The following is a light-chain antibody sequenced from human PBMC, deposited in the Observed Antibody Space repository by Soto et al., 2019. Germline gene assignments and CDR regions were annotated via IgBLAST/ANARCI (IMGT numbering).Light chain of an antibody. Sequence: EIVLTQSPGTLSLSPGERATLSCRASQSVSSSYLAWYQQTPGQAPRLLIYGASNRATGIPDRFSGSGSGTDVTLPISRLEPEDFAVFYCQHHGSSSWTFGQGTKVEIK. CDR1: QSVSSSY. CDR2: GAS. J-gene: IGKJ1*01. V-gene: IGKV3-20*01. CDR3: QHHGSSSWT.